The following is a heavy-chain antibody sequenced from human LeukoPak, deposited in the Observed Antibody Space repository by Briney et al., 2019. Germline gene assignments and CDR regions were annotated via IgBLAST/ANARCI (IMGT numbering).Heavy chain of an antibody. J-gene: IGHJ5*02. CDR2: ISAYNGNT. D-gene: IGHD3-3*01. CDR3: ARDPLTYDFWSGHHTWFAP. V-gene: IGHV1-18*01. Sequence: ASVKVSCKASGYTFTSYGISWVRQAPGQGLEWIGWISAYNGNTNYAQKLQGRVTMTTDTSTSTAYMELRSLRSDDPAVYYCARDPLTYDFWSGHHTWFAPGGKGPLVTVFS. CDR1: GYTFTSYG.